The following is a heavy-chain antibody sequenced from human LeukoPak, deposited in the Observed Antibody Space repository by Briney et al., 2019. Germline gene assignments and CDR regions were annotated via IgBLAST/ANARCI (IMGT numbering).Heavy chain of an antibody. V-gene: IGHV2-5*01. Sequence: SGPTLVNPTQTLTLTCTFSGFSLSTTGVAVAWIRQPPGKALEWLAVTYWNNDKSYSPSLKSRLTITKDTSKNQVVLIMANVDPVDTGTYYCAHKGRGSGSYTMWGQGTLVTVSS. CDR2: TYWNNDK. CDR1: GFSLSTTGVA. CDR3: AHKGRGSGSYTM. D-gene: IGHD3-10*01. J-gene: IGHJ4*02.